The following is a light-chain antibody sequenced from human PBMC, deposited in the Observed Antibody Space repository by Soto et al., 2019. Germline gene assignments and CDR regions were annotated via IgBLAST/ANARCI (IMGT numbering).Light chain of an antibody. V-gene: IGLV2-14*01. CDR2: DVT. J-gene: IGLJ1*01. CDR1: SSDVGAYNY. Sequence: SALPQPASVSVSPGQSIAISCTGTSSDVGAYNYVSWYQQHPAKAPKLMIYDVTNRPSGVSDRFSGSKSGNTASLTISGLQAEDEADYYCISYTTSSTYVFGSGTKVTVL. CDR3: ISYTTSSTYV.